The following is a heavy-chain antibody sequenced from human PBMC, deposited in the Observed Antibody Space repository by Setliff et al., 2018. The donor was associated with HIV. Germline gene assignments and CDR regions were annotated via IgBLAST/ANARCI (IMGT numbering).Heavy chain of an antibody. CDR3: ARGQDLGATWTGYYYYYMDV. D-gene: IGHD1-26*01. V-gene: IGHV4-34*01. Sequence: SETLSLTCAVYVGSFSGHYWIWIRQPPGKGLEWIGETNPSGSTKYNPSLKSRVTISVDRSKNQFSLKLTSVTAADTAVYYCARGQDLGATWTGYYYYYMDVWGKGTRSRLL. J-gene: IGHJ6*03. CDR1: VGSFSGHY. CDR2: TNPSGST.